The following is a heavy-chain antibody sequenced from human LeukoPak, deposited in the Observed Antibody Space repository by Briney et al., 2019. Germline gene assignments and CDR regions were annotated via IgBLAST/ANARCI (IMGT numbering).Heavy chain of an antibody. V-gene: IGHV3-23*01. Sequence: QAGGSLRLSCAASGFTFSSYAMSWVRQAPGRGLEWVSAISGSGGSTYYADSVKGRFTISRDNSKNTLYLQMNSLRAEDTAVYYCAKVQGYSSSCHWEYWGQGTLVTVSS. CDR2: ISGSGGST. CDR1: GFTFSSYA. CDR3: AKVQGYSSSCHWEY. J-gene: IGHJ4*02. D-gene: IGHD6-13*01.